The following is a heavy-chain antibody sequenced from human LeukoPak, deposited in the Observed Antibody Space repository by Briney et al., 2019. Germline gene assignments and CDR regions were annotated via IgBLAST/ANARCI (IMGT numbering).Heavy chain of an antibody. V-gene: IGHV3-30-3*01. CDR3: ARDLTVTDYYYYGMDV. CDR1: GFTFSSYA. CDR2: ISYDGSNK. D-gene: IGHD4-11*01. Sequence: SGGSLRLSCAASGFTFSSYAMHWVRQAPGKGLEWVAVISYDGSNKYYADSVKGRFTISRDNSKNTLYLQMNSLRTEDTAVYYCARDLTVTDYYYYGMDVWGQGTTVTVSS. J-gene: IGHJ6*02.